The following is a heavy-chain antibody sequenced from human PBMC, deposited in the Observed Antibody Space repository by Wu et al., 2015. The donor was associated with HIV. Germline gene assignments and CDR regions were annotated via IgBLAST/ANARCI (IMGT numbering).Heavy chain of an antibody. CDR3: ARAGGFCSGTSCLDL. D-gene: IGHD2-2*03. Sequence: QVQLVQSGAEVKRPGASVKISCKASAYSFIDHYIHWVRQAPGHGLGWVGIINPSSGSTSYAQNFKGRVAMTRDTSTATVYMELSSLRSEDTALYSCARAGGFCSGTSCLDLWGQGTLVTVFS. CDR1: AYSFIDHY. V-gene: IGHV1-46*01. J-gene: IGHJ5*02. CDR2: INPSSGST.